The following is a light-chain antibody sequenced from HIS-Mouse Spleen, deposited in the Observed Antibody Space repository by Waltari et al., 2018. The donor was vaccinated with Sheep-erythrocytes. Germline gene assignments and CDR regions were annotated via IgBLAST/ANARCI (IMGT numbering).Light chain of an antibody. J-gene: IGLJ1*01. CDR2: DVS. CDR3: CSYAGSYNHV. V-gene: IGLV2-11*01. Sequence: QSALTQPRSVSGSPGQSVTISCTGTSSEVGGYNYVSWYQQHPGKAPKLMIYDVSKRPSGGLDRFLGSKSGNTASLTISGLQAEDEADYYCCSYAGSYNHVFATGTKVTVL. CDR1: SSEVGGYNY.